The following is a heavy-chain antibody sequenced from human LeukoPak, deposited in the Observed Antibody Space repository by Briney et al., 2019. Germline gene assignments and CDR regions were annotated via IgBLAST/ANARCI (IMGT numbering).Heavy chain of an antibody. D-gene: IGHD1-26*01. V-gene: IGHV3-73*01. CDR2: RSKANNYAT. Sequence: RSKANNYATAYATSVKGRFTLSRDDSKNTAYLQMNSLKTEDTAVYYCIRGAASGSYYGFDVWGQGATVTVSS. J-gene: IGHJ6*02. CDR3: IRGAASGSYYGFDV.